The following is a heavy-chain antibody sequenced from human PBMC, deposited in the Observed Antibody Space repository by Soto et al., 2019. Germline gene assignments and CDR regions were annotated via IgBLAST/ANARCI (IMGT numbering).Heavy chain of an antibody. CDR1: GGSFSGYY. CDR2: INHSGST. Sequence: SETLSLTCAVYGGSFSGYYWSWIRQPPGKGLEWIGEINHSGSTNYNPSLKSRVTISVDTSKNQFSLKLSSVTAADTAVYYCARAINHRLVDWFDPWGQGTLVTVPQ. CDR3: ARAINHRLVDWFDP. D-gene: IGHD3-9*01. J-gene: IGHJ5*02. V-gene: IGHV4-34*01.